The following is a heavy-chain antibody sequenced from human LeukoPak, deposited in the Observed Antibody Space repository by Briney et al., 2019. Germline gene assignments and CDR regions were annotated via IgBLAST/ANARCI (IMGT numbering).Heavy chain of an antibody. Sequence: SQTLSLTCTVSGGSVSNGDYYWSWIRQPPGKGLEWIGYIYYSGSTNYNPSLKSRVTISVDTSKNQFSLKLSSVTAADTAVYYCASFSTVTTGDYYYGMDVWGQGTTVTVSS. CDR3: ASFSTVTTGDYYYGMDV. CDR2: IYYSGST. D-gene: IGHD4-11*01. V-gene: IGHV4-61*08. CDR1: GGSVSNGDYY. J-gene: IGHJ6*02.